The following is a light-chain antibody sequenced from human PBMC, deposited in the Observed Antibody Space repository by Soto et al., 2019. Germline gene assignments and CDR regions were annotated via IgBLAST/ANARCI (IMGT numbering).Light chain of an antibody. V-gene: IGKV1-5*03. CDR2: KES. Sequence: IQMTQSPSTLSASVGDIVTITCRASRSSGSWLAWYQQKPEKAPKLLIYKESILETGVPSRFSVSGSGTEFSLIINSLQPDDFATYYCLQYRLYPWPFGQGTKVERK. J-gene: IGKJ1*01. CDR1: RSSGSW. CDR3: LQYRLYPWP.